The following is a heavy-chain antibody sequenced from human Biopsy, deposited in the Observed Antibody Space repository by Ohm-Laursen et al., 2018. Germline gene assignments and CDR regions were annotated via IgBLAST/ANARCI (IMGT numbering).Heavy chain of an antibody. J-gene: IGHJ3*01. CDR1: GFAFSTYW. CDR3: TRDTTYYAGTTYYDALDV. CDR2: IKRDGSQS. D-gene: IGHD2/OR15-2a*01. V-gene: IGHV3-7*01. Sequence: SLRFSCAASGFAFSTYWMTWVRQAPGKGLEWVANIKRDGSQSNHADSVKGRFTISRDNAKNSLYLQMNSLRAEDTAVYYCTRDTTYYAGTTYYDALDVWGQGTTVTVSS.